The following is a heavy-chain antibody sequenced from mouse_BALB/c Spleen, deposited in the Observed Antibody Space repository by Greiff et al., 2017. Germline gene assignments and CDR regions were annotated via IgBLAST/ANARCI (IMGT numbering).Heavy chain of an antibody. J-gene: IGHJ3*01. Sequence: EVKLMESGPELVKPGASVKMSCKASGYTFTSYVMHWVKQKPGQGLEWIGYINPYNDGTKYNEKFKGKATLTSDKSSSTAYMELSSLTSEDSAVYYCAGAARAPAWFAYWGQGTLVTVSA. CDR2: INPYNDGT. D-gene: IGHD3-1*01. V-gene: IGHV1-14*01. CDR3: AGAARAPAWFAY. CDR1: GYTFTSYV.